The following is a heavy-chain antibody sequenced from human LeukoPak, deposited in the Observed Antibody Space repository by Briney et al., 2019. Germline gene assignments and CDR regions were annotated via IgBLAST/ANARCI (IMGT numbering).Heavy chain of an antibody. J-gene: IGHJ4*02. CDR2: ISAYNGNT. CDR1: GYTFTSYG. CDR3: ARASKTTGYSSGWYSDHYFDY. V-gene: IGHV1-18*01. D-gene: IGHD6-19*01. Sequence: GASVKVSCKASGYTFTSYGISWVRQAAGQELEWMGWISAYNGNTNYARKLQGRVTMTTDTSTSTAYMELRSLRSDDTAVYYCARASKTTGYSSGWYSDHYFDYWGQGTLVTVSS.